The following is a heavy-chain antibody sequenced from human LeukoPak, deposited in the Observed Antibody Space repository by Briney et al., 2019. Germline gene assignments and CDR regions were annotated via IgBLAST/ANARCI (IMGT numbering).Heavy chain of an antibody. Sequence: TSETLSLTCTVSGGSISSYYWSWIRQPAGKGLEWIGRIYTSGSTNYNPALKSRVTISVDTSKNQFSLQLTSVTAADTAVYYCARDDYRGVTNFDPWGQGTLVTVSS. CDR3: ARDDYRGVTNFDP. D-gene: IGHD3-10*01. V-gene: IGHV4-4*07. J-gene: IGHJ5*02. CDR2: IYTSGST. CDR1: GGSISSYY.